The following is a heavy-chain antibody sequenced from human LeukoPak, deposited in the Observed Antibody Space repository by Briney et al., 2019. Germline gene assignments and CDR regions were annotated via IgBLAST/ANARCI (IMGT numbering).Heavy chain of an antibody. Sequence: GGSLRLSCAASGFTFSNYWMSWVRQAPGKGLEWLTNIKQDGSEKYYVDSVKGRFTISRDNAKNSLYLQMNSLRAEDTAVYYRASQKNGASDYWGQGTLVTVS. J-gene: IGHJ4*02. CDR1: GFTFSNYW. CDR3: ASQKNGASDY. D-gene: IGHD1-1*01. CDR2: IKQDGSEK. V-gene: IGHV3-7*05.